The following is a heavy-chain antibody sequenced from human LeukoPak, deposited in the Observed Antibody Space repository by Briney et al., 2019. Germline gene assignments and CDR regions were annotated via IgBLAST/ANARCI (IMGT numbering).Heavy chain of an antibody. CDR1: GFTSRNAW. J-gene: IGHJ1*01. V-gene: IGHV3-15*01. CDR2: IKSKTDGGTT. Sequence: GGSLRPSCAASGFTSRNAWMSWVRQSPGRGLGWVGGIKSKTDGGTTDYAAPVKGRFTISRDDSKNTLYLQMNSLKTEDTAVYYCTTAAANFWSGYYTKYFQHWGQGTLVTVSS. CDR3: TTAAANFWSGYYTKYFQH. D-gene: IGHD3-3*01.